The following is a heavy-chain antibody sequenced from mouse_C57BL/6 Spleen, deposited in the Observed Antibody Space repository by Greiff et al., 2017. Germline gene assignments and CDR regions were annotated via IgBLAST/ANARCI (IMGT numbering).Heavy chain of an antibody. Sequence: EVKLVESGGGLVKPGGSLKLSCAASGFTFSDYGMHWVRQAPEKGLEWVAYISSGSSTIYYADTVKCRFTISRDNAKNTLFLQMTSLRSEDTAMYYCARDYGSRNFDYWGQGTTLTVSS. D-gene: IGHD1-1*01. CDR1: GFTFSDYG. CDR2: ISSGSSTI. CDR3: ARDYGSRNFDY. V-gene: IGHV5-17*01. J-gene: IGHJ2*01.